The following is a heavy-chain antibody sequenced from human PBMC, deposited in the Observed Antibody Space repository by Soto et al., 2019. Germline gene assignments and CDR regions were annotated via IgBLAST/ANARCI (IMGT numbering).Heavy chain of an antibody. D-gene: IGHD2-15*01. Sequence: ASVTVSCKASGYTLNTYYMYWVRQAPGQGPEWMGIINPRGGSTTYAQNFQDRVTMTRDTSSSTVYMELSSLRSEDTAVYYCARGGGFSPYYYNLDVWGQGTTVTVSS. J-gene: IGHJ6*02. CDR1: GYTLNTYY. CDR3: ARGGGFSPYYYNLDV. V-gene: IGHV1-46*02. CDR2: INPRGGST.